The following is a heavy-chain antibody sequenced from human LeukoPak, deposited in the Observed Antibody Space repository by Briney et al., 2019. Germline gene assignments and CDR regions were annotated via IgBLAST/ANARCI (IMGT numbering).Heavy chain of an antibody. V-gene: IGHV3-7*01. D-gene: IGHD4-11*01. J-gene: IGHJ4*02. CDR2: IKQDGSEK. CDR3: ARVPHDYSDYVAY. Sequence: QPGGSLRLSCAASGFTFSSYWMSWVRQAPGKGLEWVANIKQDGSEKYYVDSVKGRFTISRDNAQNSLFLQMSSLRAEDTAVYFCARVPHDYSDYVAYWGQGTLVTVSS. CDR1: GFTFSSYW.